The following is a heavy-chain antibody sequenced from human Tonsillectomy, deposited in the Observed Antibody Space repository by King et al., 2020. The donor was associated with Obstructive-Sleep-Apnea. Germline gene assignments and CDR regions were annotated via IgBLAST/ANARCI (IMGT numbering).Heavy chain of an antibody. CDR1: GGSISSSYY. V-gene: IGHV4-39*07. J-gene: IGHJ5*02. D-gene: IGHD2/OR15-2a*01. Sequence: QLQESGPGLVKPPETLSLTCTVSGGSISSSYYWGWIRQPPGKGLEWIGSIYYSGTTYYNPSLKSRVTISVDTSKNQFSLKLTSVTAADTAVYYWAREELMNWFDPWGQGTLVTVSS. CDR3: AREELMNWFDP. CDR2: IYYSGTT.